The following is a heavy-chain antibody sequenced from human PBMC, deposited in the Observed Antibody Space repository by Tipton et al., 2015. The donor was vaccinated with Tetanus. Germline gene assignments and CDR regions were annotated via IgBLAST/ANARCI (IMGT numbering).Heavy chain of an antibody. CDR1: GFTFSSYA. V-gene: IGHV3-30-3*01. J-gene: IGHJ4*02. CDR3: ARGDWNFDY. Sequence: LRLSCAASGFTFSSYAMHWVRQAPGKGLEWLAVISYDGSNKYYADSVKGRFTISRDNSKNTLYLQMNSLRAEDTAVYYCARGDWNFDYWGQGTLVTVSS. CDR2: ISYDGSNK. D-gene: IGHD3/OR15-3a*01.